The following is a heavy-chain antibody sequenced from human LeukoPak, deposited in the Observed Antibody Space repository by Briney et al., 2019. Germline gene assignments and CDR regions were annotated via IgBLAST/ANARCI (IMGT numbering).Heavy chain of an antibody. Sequence: GRSLRLSCAASGFTFSSYGMHWVRQAPGKGLEWVAVISYDGSNKYYADSVKGRFTISRDNSKNTLYLQMNSLRAEDTAVYYCAKDTDYGDYGGFYWGQGTPVTVSS. V-gene: IGHV3-30*18. CDR3: AKDTDYGDYGGFY. J-gene: IGHJ4*02. CDR1: GFTFSSYG. D-gene: IGHD4-17*01. CDR2: ISYDGSNK.